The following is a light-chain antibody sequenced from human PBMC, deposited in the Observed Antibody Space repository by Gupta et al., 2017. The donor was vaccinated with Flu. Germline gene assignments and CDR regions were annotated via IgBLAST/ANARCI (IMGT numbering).Light chain of an antibody. CDR1: SSDVGGYNY. J-gene: IGLJ2*01. Sequence: QSALTQPPSASVSPGQSVTISCTGTSSDVGGYNYVSWYQQHPGKAPKLMSYDVSKRPSGVPDRFAGYKAGTTASLTVSGLQAEDEAYYYCSSYAGSNNVVFGGGTKLTVL. CDR2: DVS. CDR3: SSYAGSNNVV. V-gene: IGLV2-8*01.